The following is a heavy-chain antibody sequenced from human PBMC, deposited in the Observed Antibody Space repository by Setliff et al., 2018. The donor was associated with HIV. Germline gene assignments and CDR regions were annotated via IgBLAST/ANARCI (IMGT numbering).Heavy chain of an antibody. CDR3: ARAGGTGDFDF. V-gene: IGHV4-34*01. J-gene: IGHJ4*01. CDR2: IHHSGST. CDR1: GASLSGYY. Sequence: ETLSLTCAVYGASLSGYYWSWIRQPPGKGLEWIGEIHHSGSTYYNPSLRSRVTISLQTSKNQFSLKLTSVTAADTAVYYCARAGGTGDFDFWGHGALVTVSS. D-gene: IGHD1-7*01.